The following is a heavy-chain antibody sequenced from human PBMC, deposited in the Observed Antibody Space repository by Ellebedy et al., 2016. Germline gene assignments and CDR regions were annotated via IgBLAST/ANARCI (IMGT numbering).Heavy chain of an antibody. CDR1: GFSLSTSGVG. V-gene: IGHV2-5*02. J-gene: IGHJ6*03. Sequence: SGPTLVKPTQTLTLTCTFSGFSLSTSGVGVGWIRQPPGKALEWLALIYWDDDKRYSPSLKSRLTITKDTSKNQVVLTMTNMDPVDTATYYCAHSGGSGSYYNPIGFGWSGYYYYMDVWGKGTTVTVSS. CDR2: IYWDDDK. CDR3: AHSGGSGSYYNPIGFGWSGYYYYMDV. D-gene: IGHD3-10*01.